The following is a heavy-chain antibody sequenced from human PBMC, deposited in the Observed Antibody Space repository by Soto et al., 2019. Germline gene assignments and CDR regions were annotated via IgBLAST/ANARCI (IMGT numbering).Heavy chain of an antibody. CDR1: GDSIATNDW. CDR2: ISHRGT. J-gene: IGHJ4*02. D-gene: IGHD6-19*01. Sequence: QVQLQESGPGLVKPSGTLSLTCAVSGDSIATNDWWNWVRQSPTKGLEWLGEISHRGTNYNPSLMSRVSRSMDKSNNQFTLDLTSVTAADRAVYYCARGGWYRDYWGQGTPVIVSS. CDR3: ARGGWYRDY. V-gene: IGHV4-4*02.